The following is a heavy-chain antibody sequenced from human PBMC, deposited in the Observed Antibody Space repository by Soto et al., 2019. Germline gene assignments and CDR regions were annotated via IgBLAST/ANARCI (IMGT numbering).Heavy chain of an antibody. D-gene: IGHD4-17*01. CDR2: ISYDGSNK. CDR1: GFTFSSYG. J-gene: IGHJ4*02. Sequence: PGGSLRLSCAASGFTFSSYGMHWVRQAPGKGLEWVAVISYDGSNKYYADSVKGRFTISRDNSKNTLYLQMNSLRAEDTAVYYCAKPFCDYGDPWCYFDYWGQGTLVTVSS. V-gene: IGHV3-30*18. CDR3: AKPFCDYGDPWCYFDY.